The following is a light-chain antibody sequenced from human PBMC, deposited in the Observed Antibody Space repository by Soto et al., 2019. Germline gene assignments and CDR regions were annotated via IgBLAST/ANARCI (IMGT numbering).Light chain of an antibody. CDR3: AAWDDSLSGHYV. CDR2: RNN. Sequence: QSVLTQPPSASGTPGQRVTISCSGSSSNIGSNYVYWYQQLPGTAPKLLIYRNNQRPSGVPDLFSGSKSGTSASLAISGLRSEDEADYYCAAWDDSLSGHYVFGTGTKLTVL. CDR1: SSNIGSNY. V-gene: IGLV1-47*01. J-gene: IGLJ1*01.